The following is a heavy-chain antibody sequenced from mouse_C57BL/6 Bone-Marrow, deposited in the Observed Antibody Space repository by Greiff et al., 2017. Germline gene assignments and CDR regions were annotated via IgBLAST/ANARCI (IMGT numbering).Heavy chain of an antibody. D-gene: IGHD2-5*01. CDR1: GYPITSGYY. J-gene: IGHJ3*01. V-gene: IGHV3-6*01. Sequence: EVKLVESGPGLVKPSQSLSLTCSVTGYPITSGYYWNWIRQFPGNKLEWMGYISYDGSNNYNPSLKNRISITRDTSKNQFFLKLNSVTTEDTATYYCARGDSNHGGFAYWGQGTLVTVSA. CDR3: ARGDSNHGGFAY. CDR2: ISYDGSN.